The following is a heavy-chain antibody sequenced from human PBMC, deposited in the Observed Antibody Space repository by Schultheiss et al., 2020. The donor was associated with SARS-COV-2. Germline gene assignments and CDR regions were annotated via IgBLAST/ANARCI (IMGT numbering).Heavy chain of an antibody. CDR2: IRAYNGNT. J-gene: IGHJ6*02. Sequence: ASVKVSCKASGYTFTSYDINWVRQAPGQGLEWMGWIRAYNGNTNYAQKFQGRVTMTRDTSISTAYMELSRLRSDDTAVYYCARLDCSSTSCYLPYYYYGMDVWGQGTTVTVSS. V-gene: IGHV1-2*02. D-gene: IGHD2-2*01. CDR3: ARLDCSSTSCYLPYYYYGMDV. CDR1: GYTFTSYD.